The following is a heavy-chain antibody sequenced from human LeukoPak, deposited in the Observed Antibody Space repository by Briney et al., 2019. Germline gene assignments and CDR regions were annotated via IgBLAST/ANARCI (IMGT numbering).Heavy chain of an antibody. D-gene: IGHD3-10*01. Sequence: SETLSLTCAVYGGSFSGYYGSWIRQPPGKGLEWMGGINHSGSTNYNPSLKSRVTISVDTSKNQVSLKLSSVPAADTAVYYCARVPTMVRGATEDGMDVWGKGTTVTVSS. V-gene: IGHV4-34*01. CDR3: ARVPTMVRGATEDGMDV. CDR2: INHSGST. J-gene: IGHJ6*04. CDR1: GGSFSGYY.